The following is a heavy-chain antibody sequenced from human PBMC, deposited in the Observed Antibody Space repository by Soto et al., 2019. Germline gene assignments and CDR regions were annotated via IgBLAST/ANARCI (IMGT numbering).Heavy chain of an antibody. Sequence: PSETLSLTCTVSGGSISSGDYYWSWIRQPPGKGLEWIGYIYYSGSTYYNPSLKSRVTISVDTSKNQFSLQLSSVTAADTAVYYCARASIHYDSSGYYFPYYFDYWGQGTLVTVSS. CDR2: IYYSGST. J-gene: IGHJ4*02. V-gene: IGHV4-30-4*01. CDR3: ARASIHYDSSGYYFPYYFDY. CDR1: GGSISSGDYY. D-gene: IGHD3-22*01.